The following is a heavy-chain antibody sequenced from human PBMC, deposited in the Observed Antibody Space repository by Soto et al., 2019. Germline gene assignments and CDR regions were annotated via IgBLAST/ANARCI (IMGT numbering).Heavy chain of an antibody. J-gene: IGHJ4*02. CDR1: GGSITGYY. V-gene: IGHV4-59*01. Sequence: QLQLQESGPGLVKHSETLSLTCTVSGGSITGYYWTWIRQPPGKGLEWIGYVFYKGNTNYNPSLKSRVTISVDTSANQFSLRLSSVTAADTAVYYCARSGDSFGFTDYWGQGTLVTVSS. D-gene: IGHD5-18*01. CDR2: VFYKGNT. CDR3: ARSGDSFGFTDY.